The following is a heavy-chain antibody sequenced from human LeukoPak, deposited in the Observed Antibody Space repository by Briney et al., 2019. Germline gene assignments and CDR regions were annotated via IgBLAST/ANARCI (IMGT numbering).Heavy chain of an antibody. CDR2: IYYSGST. J-gene: IGHJ4*02. CDR3: AKYLAATGESHLDY. V-gene: IGHV4-31*03. D-gene: IGHD6-13*01. CDR1: GGSISSGGYY. Sequence: SQTLSLTCTVSGGSISSGGYYWSWIRQHPGKGLEWIGYIYYSGSTYYNPSLKSRVTISVDTSKNQFSLKLSSVTAADTAVYYCAKYLAATGESHLDYWGQGTLVTVSS.